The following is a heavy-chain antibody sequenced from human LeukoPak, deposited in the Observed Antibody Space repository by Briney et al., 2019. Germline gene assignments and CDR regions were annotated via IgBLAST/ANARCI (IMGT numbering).Heavy chain of an antibody. CDR3: ARQWGEDYYYYMDV. V-gene: IGHV1-18*01. J-gene: IGHJ6*03. D-gene: IGHD1-26*01. CDR1: GYTFTSYG. CDR2: ISAYNGNT. Sequence: ASVKVSCKSSGYTFTSYGISWVPQAPGQGLEWMRCISAYNGNTNYGQKLQGRVTMTTDTPTSTAYIEQRSLRSDDTAVYYCARQWGEDYYYYMDVWGKGTTVTVSS.